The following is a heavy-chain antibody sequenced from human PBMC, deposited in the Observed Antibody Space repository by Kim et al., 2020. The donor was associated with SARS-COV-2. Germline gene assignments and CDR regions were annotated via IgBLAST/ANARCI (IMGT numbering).Heavy chain of an antibody. Sequence: SETLSLTCVVSGGSFNENYWSWIRQPPGKGLEWIGEINHGGTTMYNPSLKSRVTLSVDTSKNQFSLTLSSVTAADTAVYYCAKGRGGRADYWGQGALVTV. V-gene: IGHV4-34*01. CDR1: GGSFNENY. CDR2: INHGGTT. CDR3: AKGRGGRADY. D-gene: IGHD2-15*01. J-gene: IGHJ4*02.